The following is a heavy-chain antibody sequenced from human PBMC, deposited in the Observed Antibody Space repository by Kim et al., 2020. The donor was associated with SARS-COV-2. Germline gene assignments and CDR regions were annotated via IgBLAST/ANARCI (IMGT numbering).Heavy chain of an antibody. CDR1: GGSISSSSYY. CDR3: ARRLYYYDSSGFQTLWYFDL. Sequence: SETLSLTCTVSGGSISSSSYYWGWIRQPPGKGLEWIGSIYYSGSTYYNPSLKSRVTISVDTSKNQFSLKLSSVTAADTAVYYCARRLYYYDSSGFQTLWYFDLWGRGTLVTVSS. CDR2: IYYSGST. D-gene: IGHD3-22*01. V-gene: IGHV4-39*01. J-gene: IGHJ2*01.